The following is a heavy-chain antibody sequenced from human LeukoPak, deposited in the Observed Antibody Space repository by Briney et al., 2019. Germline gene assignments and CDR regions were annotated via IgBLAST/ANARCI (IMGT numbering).Heavy chain of an antibody. CDR3: ARSDRSGYYSY. V-gene: IGHV1-18*01. D-gene: IGHD3-22*01. Sequence: ASVTVSCKASGYTFTSYGISWVRQAPGQGLEWMGWISAYNGNTNYAQKLQGRVTMTTDTSTSTAYMELRSLRSGDTAVYYCARSDRSGYYSYWGQGTLVTVSS. J-gene: IGHJ4*02. CDR2: ISAYNGNT. CDR1: GYTFTSYG.